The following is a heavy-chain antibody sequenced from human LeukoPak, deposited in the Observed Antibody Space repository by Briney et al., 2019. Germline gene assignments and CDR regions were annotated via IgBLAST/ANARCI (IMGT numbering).Heavy chain of an antibody. CDR2: ILPGGGDT. Sequence: PGRSLRLSCLASGFRFNIYALHWVRQAPGKGLEWVSTILPGGGDTYYADSVKGRFTISRDNSKNTLYLQMNSLRAEDTAVYFCARGYCTSTSCPWSFDYWGQGTLVTVSS. CDR1: GFRFNIYA. D-gene: IGHD2-2*01. CDR3: ARGYCTSTSCPWSFDY. J-gene: IGHJ4*02. V-gene: IGHV3-23*01.